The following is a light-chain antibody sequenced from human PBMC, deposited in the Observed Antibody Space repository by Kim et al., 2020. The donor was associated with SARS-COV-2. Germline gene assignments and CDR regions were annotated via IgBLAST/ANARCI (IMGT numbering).Light chain of an antibody. Sequence: EIVLTQSPGTLSLSPGERATLSCRASHSIRSSYLARYQQKPGQAPRLLIYGASRRATGIPDRFSGSGSGTGFTLTINRLEPEDFAVYYCQQSGEGFGQGTKVDIK. V-gene: IGKV3-20*01. CDR2: GAS. CDR1: HSIRSSY. CDR3: QQSGEG. J-gene: IGKJ1*01.